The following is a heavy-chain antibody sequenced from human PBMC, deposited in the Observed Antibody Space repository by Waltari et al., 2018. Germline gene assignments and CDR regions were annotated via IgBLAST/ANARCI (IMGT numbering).Heavy chain of an antibody. V-gene: IGHV3-48*01. CDR3: ARGVDCSGGSCSSYYFDY. CDR1: GFTFSSYS. CDR2: ISSSSSTI. D-gene: IGHD2-15*01. Sequence: EVQLVESGGGLVQPGGSLRLSCAASGFTFSSYSMNWVRQAPGKGLEWVSYISSSSSTIYYADSVKGRFTISRDNAKNSLYLQMNSLRAEDTAVYYCARGVDCSGGSCSSYYFDYWGQGTLVTVSS. J-gene: IGHJ4*02.